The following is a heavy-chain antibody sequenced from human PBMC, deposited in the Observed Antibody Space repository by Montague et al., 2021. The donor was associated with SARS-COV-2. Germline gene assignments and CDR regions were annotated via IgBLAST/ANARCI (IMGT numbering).Heavy chain of an antibody. J-gene: IGHJ3*02. CDR3: ASSGITLTGLDAFDI. CDR1: GDSVSGKSGA. Sequence: CAISGDSVSGKSGAWNWIRQSPSRGLEWLGRTYYRSKWDSDYAESVKRRLVITPDTSKNQVSLQLNSVIPEDTAVYFCASSGITLTGLDAFDIWGQGTMVTVSS. V-gene: IGHV6-1*01. CDR2: TYYRSKWDS. D-gene: IGHD3-9*01.